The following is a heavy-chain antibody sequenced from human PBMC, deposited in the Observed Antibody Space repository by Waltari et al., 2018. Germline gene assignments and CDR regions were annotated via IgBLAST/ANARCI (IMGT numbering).Heavy chain of an antibody. D-gene: IGHD1-26*01. CDR3: ARAWISLILGATSAFDI. CDR1: GGSFSGYY. V-gene: IGHV4-34*01. Sequence: QVQLQQWGAGLLKPSETLSLTCAVYGGSFSGYYWNWISQPPGKGLEWIGEINHSGSTNYNPSLKSRVTISVDTSKNQFSLKLSSVTAADTAVYYCARAWISLILGATSAFDIWGQGTMVTVS. CDR2: INHSGST. J-gene: IGHJ3*02.